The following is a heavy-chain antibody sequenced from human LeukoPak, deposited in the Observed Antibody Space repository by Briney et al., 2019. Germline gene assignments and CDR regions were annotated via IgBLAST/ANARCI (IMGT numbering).Heavy chain of an antibody. D-gene: IGHD6-19*01. CDR2: ISYDGRNK. CDR3: ARGLVEQWLTTDY. V-gene: IGHV3-30*04. CDR1: GFTFSSYA. Sequence: GGSLRLSCAASGFTFSSYAMHWVRQAPGKGLEWVAVISYDGRNKYDADSVKGRFTISRDNSKNTLFLQMNSPRADDTAVYYCARGLVEQWLTTDYWGQGTLVTVSS. J-gene: IGHJ4*02.